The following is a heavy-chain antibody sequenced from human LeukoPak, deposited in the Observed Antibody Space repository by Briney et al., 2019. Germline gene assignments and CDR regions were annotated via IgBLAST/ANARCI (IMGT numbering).Heavy chain of an antibody. Sequence: ASVKVSCKASGYTFSSYGISRVRQAPGQGLEWMGWNSAYNGNTNYAQKLQGRVTMTTDTSTSTAYMELRSLRSDDTAVYYCARDPQVYGDFDNWFDPWGQGTLVTVSS. CDR1: GYTFSSYG. CDR2: NSAYNGNT. V-gene: IGHV1-18*01. D-gene: IGHD4-17*01. J-gene: IGHJ5*02. CDR3: ARDPQVYGDFDNWFDP.